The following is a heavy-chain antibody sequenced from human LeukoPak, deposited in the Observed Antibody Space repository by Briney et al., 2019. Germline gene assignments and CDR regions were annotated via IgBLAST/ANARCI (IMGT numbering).Heavy chain of an antibody. Sequence: SVKVSCKASGGTFSSYAISWVRQAPGQGLEWMGGIIPIFGTANYAQKFQGRVTITTDESTSTAYMELSSLRSEDTAVYYCARRAGGYCSSTSCRPDGGYMDVWGKGTTVTVSS. J-gene: IGHJ6*03. D-gene: IGHD2-2*01. CDR1: GGTFSSYA. CDR3: ARRAGGYCSSTSCRPDGGYMDV. CDR2: IIPIFGTA. V-gene: IGHV1-69*05.